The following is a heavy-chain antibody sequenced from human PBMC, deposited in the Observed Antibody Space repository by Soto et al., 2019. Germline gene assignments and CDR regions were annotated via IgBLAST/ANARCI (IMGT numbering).Heavy chain of an antibody. Sequence: EVQLVESGGGLVQPGRSLRLSCAASGFTFDDYAMHWVRQAPGKGLEWVSGISWNSGSIGYADSVKGRFTISRDNAKNSLYLQMNSLRAEHTALYYCAPDSSIFAVGIGILDYWGQGILVTVSS. J-gene: IGHJ4*02. CDR1: GFTFDDYA. D-gene: IGHD3-9*01. CDR2: ISWNSGSI. V-gene: IGHV3-9*01. CDR3: APDSSIFAVGIGILDY.